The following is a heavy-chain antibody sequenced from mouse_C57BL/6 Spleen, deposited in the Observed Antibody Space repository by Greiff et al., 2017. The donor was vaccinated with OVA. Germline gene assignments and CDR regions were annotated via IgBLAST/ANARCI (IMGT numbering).Heavy chain of an antibody. CDR1: GFTFSDYY. D-gene: IGHD4-1*02. J-gene: IGHJ1*03. CDR2: ISNGGGST. CDR3: ASPTGTGNWYFDV. Sequence: EVKVVESGGGLVQPGGSLKLSCAASGFTFSDYYMYWVRQTPEKRLEWVAYISNGGGSTYYPDTVKGRFTISRDNAKNTLYLQMSRLKSEDTAMYYCASPTGTGNWYFDVWGTGTTVTVSS. V-gene: IGHV5-12*01.